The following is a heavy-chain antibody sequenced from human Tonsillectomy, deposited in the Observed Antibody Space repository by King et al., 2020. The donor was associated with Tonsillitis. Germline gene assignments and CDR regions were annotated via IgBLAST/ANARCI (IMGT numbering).Heavy chain of an antibody. D-gene: IGHD5-18*01. Sequence: LQLQESGPGLVKPSETLSLTCTVSGGSISSSSYYWGWIRQPPGKGLEWIGSIYYSGSTYYNPSLKSRVTISVDTSKNQFSLKLSSVTAADTAVYYCARVVDTWDWSDPWGQGTLVTVSS. J-gene: IGHJ5*02. CDR1: GGSISSSSYY. V-gene: IGHV4-39*07. CDR2: IYYSGST. CDR3: ARVVDTWDWSDP.